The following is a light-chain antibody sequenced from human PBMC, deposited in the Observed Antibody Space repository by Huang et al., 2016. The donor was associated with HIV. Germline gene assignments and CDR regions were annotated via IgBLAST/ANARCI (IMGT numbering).Light chain of an antibody. CDR2: WAS. CDR3: HQYYDTPYS. J-gene: IGKJ2*01. V-gene: IGKV4-1*01. Sequence: IVMTQSPDSLAVSLGERATINCKSRQTVLDSSNNKNYLAWYQQKPGQPPTLLIYWASSREAGVTDRFSGSGSGTDFTLTISSLQAEDVAVYYCHQYYDTPYSFGQGTKLEIK. CDR1: QTVLDSSNNKNY.